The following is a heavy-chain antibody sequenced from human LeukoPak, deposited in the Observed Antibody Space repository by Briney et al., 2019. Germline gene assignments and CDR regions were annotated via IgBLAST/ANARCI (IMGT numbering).Heavy chain of an antibody. V-gene: IGHV3-21*01. D-gene: IGHD3-22*01. CDR2: ISSSSSYI. Sequence: PGGSLRLSCAASGFTFSSYSMNWVRQAPGKGLEWVSSISSSSSYIYYADSVKGRFTISRDNAKNSLYLQMSSLRAEDTAVYYCARGSPFWTMIVVPELDYWGQGTLVTVSS. J-gene: IGHJ4*02. CDR3: ARGSPFWTMIVVPELDY. CDR1: GFTFSSYS.